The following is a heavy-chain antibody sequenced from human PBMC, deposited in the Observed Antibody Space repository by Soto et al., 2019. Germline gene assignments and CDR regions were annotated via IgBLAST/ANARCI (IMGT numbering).Heavy chain of an antibody. J-gene: IGHJ4*02. CDR2: ISSSGSTA. V-gene: IGHV3-48*03. Sequence: EVQVVESGGGLVQPGGSLRLSCAASGFTFSRFELHWVRQAPGKGLEWISYISSSGSTAYYASSVQGRFTISRDNPNNSVYLQIYSMRAEDTVLYYGTRAAWFPYLSFYWGQGALVTVSS. CDR1: GFTFSRFE. D-gene: IGHD3-10*01. CDR3: TRAAWFPYLSFY.